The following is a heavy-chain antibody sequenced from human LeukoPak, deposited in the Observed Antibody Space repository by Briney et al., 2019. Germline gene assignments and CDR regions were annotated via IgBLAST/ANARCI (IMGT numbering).Heavy chain of an antibody. V-gene: IGHV3-30*03. D-gene: IGHD4-17*01. J-gene: IGHJ4*02. CDR2: ISYDGSNK. CDR1: GFTFSSYG. CDR3: TSMTTVTD. Sequence: PGRSLRLSCAASGFTFSSYGMHWVRQAPGKGLEWVAVISYDGSNKYYADSVKGRFTISRDNSKNTLYLQMNSLKTEDTAVYYCTSMTTVTDWGQGTLVTVSS.